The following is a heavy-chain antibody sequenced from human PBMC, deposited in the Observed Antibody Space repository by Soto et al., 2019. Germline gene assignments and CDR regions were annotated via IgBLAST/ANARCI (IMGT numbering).Heavy chain of an antibody. D-gene: IGHD5-18*01. Sequence: PSETLSLTCTVSGGSLSSYYWSWTRQPPGKGLEWIGSIYYAGSTTYNPSLKSRVTISVDTPKNQFSLKLSSVTAADTAVYYCARRYGSCFDYWGQGTLVTVSS. CDR1: GGSLSSYY. CDR2: IYYAGST. J-gene: IGHJ4*02. V-gene: IGHV4-59*08. CDR3: ARRYGSCFDY.